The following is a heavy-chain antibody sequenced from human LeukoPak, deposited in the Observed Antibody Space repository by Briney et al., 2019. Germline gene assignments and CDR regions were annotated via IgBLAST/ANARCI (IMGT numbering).Heavy chain of an antibody. Sequence: SVKVSCKASGGTFSSYAISWVRQAPGQGLEWMGGIIPIFGTANYAQKFQGRVTITADESTSTAYMELSSLRSEDTAVYYCARVGPLTTKVTTGGVDYWGQGTLVTVSS. D-gene: IGHD4-17*01. J-gene: IGHJ4*02. CDR3: ARVGPLTTKVTTGGVDY. V-gene: IGHV1-69*13. CDR2: IIPIFGTA. CDR1: GGTFSSYA.